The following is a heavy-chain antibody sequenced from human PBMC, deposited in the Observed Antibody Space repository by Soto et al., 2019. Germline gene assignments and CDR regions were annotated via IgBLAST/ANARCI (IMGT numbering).Heavy chain of an antibody. CDR1: GYTFTSYA. CDR3: AAGRGYRSGRSCYYRFDP. CDR2: INAGNGNT. D-gene: IGHD2-15*01. Sequence: ASVKVSCKASGYTFTSYAMHWVRQAPGQRLEWMGWINAGNGNTKYSQKFQGRVTITRDTSASTAYMELSSLRSEDTAVYYCAAGRGYRSGRSCYYRFDPWGQGNLVTVSS. V-gene: IGHV1-3*01. J-gene: IGHJ5*02.